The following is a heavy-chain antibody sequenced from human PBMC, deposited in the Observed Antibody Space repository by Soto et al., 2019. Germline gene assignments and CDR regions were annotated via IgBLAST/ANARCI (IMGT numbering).Heavy chain of an antibody. D-gene: IGHD5-18*01. CDR1: GFTFSNYA. CDR2: ISYDGSDK. CDR3: ARDTGPNGYNYYYLGIDV. Sequence: QVHLVESGGGVVQPGRSLRLSCAASGFTFSNYAMHWVRQAPGKGLEWVAVISYDGSDKYNANSVKGRFTISRDNSKNTLYLQMNSLRAEDTAVYYCARDTGPNGYNYYYLGIDVWGQGTTVTVSS. V-gene: IGHV3-30-3*01. J-gene: IGHJ6*02.